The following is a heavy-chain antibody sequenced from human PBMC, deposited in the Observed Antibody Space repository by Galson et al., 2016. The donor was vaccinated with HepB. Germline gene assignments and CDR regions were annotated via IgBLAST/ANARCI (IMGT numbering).Heavy chain of an antibody. V-gene: IGHV3-7*01. Sequence: SLRLSCATSGLTSSRYWMSWVRQAPGKGLEWVANIKEDGSEKYYVASVKGRFTISRDNAKNSMYLQMNSRRAEDTAVYYCASYFSNYVSYWGQGTLVTVSS. D-gene: IGHD4-11*01. J-gene: IGHJ4*02. CDR3: ASYFSNYVSY. CDR2: IKEDGSEK. CDR1: GLTSSRYW.